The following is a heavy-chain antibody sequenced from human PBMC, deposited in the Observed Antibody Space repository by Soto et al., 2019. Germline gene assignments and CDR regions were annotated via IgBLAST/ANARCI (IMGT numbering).Heavy chain of an antibody. CDR1: GFTFSNYN. V-gene: IGHV3-48*02. CDR3: ASRYYYDSSGYYYPYYY. J-gene: IGHJ4*02. Sequence: GGSLRLSCAASGFTFSNYNMNWVRQAPGKGLEWVSSISSSSSTIYYADSVKGRFTISRDNAKNSLYLQMNSLRDEDTAVYYCASRYYYDSSGYYYPYYYWGQGTLVTVSS. D-gene: IGHD3-22*01. CDR2: ISSSSSTI.